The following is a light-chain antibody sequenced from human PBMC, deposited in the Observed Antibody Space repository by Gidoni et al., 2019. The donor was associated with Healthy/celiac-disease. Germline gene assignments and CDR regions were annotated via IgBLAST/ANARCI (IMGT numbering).Light chain of an antibody. V-gene: IGKV1-9*01. CDR2: GAS. CDR3: QQFNSYPLT. Sequence: DIQLTQSPSFLSASVGDRVTITCRASQGISSYLLWHQQKPGKAPKLLIYGASTLQSGVPSRFSGSGSGTEFTLTISSLQPEDFATYYCQQFNSYPLTFGGGTKVEIK. CDR1: QGISSY. J-gene: IGKJ4*01.